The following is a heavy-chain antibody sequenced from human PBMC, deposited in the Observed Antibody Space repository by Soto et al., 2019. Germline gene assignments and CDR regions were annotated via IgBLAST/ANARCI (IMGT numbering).Heavy chain of an antibody. V-gene: IGHV1-69*01. CDR1: GSTFSSYA. D-gene: IGHD1-26*01. Sequence: QVQLVQSGAEVKKPGSSVKVSCKASGSTFSSYAISWVRQAPGQGLEWMGGVIPIFGPANYAQKFQGRVTITADESTSTAYMALSSLRSEETAVYYCARLLALPERFDPWGQGTLVTVSS. J-gene: IGHJ5*02. CDR2: VIPIFGPA. CDR3: ARLLALPERFDP.